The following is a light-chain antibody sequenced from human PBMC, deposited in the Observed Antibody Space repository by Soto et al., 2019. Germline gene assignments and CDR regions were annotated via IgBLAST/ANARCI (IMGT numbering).Light chain of an antibody. CDR1: QGIGNY. CDR2: TAS. J-gene: IGKJ1*01. V-gene: IGKV1-27*01. Sequence: DIQMTQSPSSLSASIGDRVTITCRASQGIGNYLAWYQQKPGKVPKLLIYTASSLQSGVPSRFSSSGSGTDFTLTIRGLQPEDVATYYCQKYNGALWAFGQGSKVEVK. CDR3: QKYNGALWA.